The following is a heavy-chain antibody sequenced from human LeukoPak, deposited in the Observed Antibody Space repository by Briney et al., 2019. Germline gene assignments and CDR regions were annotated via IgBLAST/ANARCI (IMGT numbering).Heavy chain of an antibody. CDR2: ISSSSSYI. J-gene: IGHJ4*02. Sequence: GGSLRLSCAASGFTFSSYSMNWVRQAPGKGLEWVSSISSSSSYIYYADSVKGRFTISRDNAKNSLYLQMNSLRAEDTAVYYCARDGKASGFWSGYRFYYFDYWGQGTLLTVSS. CDR3: ARDGKASGFWSGYRFYYFDY. D-gene: IGHD3-3*01. V-gene: IGHV3-21*01. CDR1: GFTFSSYS.